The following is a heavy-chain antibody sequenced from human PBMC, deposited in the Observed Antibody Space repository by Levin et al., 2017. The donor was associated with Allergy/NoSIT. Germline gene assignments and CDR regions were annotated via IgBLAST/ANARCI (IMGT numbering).Heavy chain of an antibody. CDR3: AAVGTGSPSTSRYYFDY. CDR2: ISYDGSNK. Sequence: GESLKISCAASGFTFSSYAMHWVRQAPGKGLEWVAVISYDGSNKYYADSVKGRFTISRDTSKNTLYLQMNGLRVEDTAVYYCAAVGTGSPSTSRYYFDYWGQGTLVTVSS. V-gene: IGHV3-30*14. J-gene: IGHJ4*02. D-gene: IGHD1-1*01. CDR1: GFTFSSYA.